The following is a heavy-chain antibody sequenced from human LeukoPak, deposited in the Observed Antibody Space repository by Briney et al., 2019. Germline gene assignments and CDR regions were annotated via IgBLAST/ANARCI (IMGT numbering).Heavy chain of an antibody. J-gene: IGHJ3*02. CDR2: IGNTET. D-gene: IGHD3-10*01. Sequence: GGSLRLSCAASGFTFDTYAMSWVRQAPGKGLEWVSTIGNTETYYADSVKGRFTISRDNRQNTAYLQMTSLRAEDTAVYFCAKDAIRGNGIYDAFDIWGQGTRVTVSS. V-gene: IGHV3-23*01. CDR1: GFTFDTYA. CDR3: AKDAIRGNGIYDAFDI.